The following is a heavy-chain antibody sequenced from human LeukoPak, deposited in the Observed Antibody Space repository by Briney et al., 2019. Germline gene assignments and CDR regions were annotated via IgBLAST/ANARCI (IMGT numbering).Heavy chain of an antibody. V-gene: IGHV4-39*01. CDR3: ARGVDSDFWSGYYIDY. J-gene: IGHJ4*02. CDR1: GGSISSSNYC. CDR2: IYYSGST. D-gene: IGHD3-3*01. Sequence: PSETLSLTCTVSGGSISSSNYCWGWIRQPPGKGLEWIGSIYYSGSTYYNPSLKSRVTISVDTSKNQFSLKLSSVTAADTAVYYCARGVDSDFWSGYYIDYWGQGTLVTVSS.